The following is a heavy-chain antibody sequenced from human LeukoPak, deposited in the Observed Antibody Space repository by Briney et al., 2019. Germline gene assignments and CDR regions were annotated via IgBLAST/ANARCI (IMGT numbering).Heavy chain of an antibody. Sequence: PGGSLRLSCGASGFTFSSHAMTWVRQAPGKGLEWVSAISISGDTTYYADAVKGRFSISRDNAKNTLYLQMNSLRVEDTAVYYCANTYCSGGSCYSRGWFDPWGQGTLVTVSS. CDR2: ISISGDTT. J-gene: IGHJ5*02. CDR3: ANTYCSGGSCYSRGWFDP. D-gene: IGHD2-15*01. CDR1: GFTFSSHA. V-gene: IGHV3-23*01.